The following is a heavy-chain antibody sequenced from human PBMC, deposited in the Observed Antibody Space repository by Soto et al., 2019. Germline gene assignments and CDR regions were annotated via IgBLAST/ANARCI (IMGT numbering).Heavy chain of an antibody. V-gene: IGHV3-23*01. CDR1: GFTFSNYP. J-gene: IGHJ4*02. CDR3: AKEQTHSQADTSSIFDY. CDR2: TSGSGGST. D-gene: IGHD2-2*01. Sequence: EVQLLESGEGFVEPGWSLRLSCAASGFTFSNYPMTWVRQAPGKGLEWVSSTSGSGGSTYYADSVKGRFTISRDNSKNTLYLQMNSLRAEDTAVYYCAKEQTHSQADTSSIFDYWGQGTLVTVSS.